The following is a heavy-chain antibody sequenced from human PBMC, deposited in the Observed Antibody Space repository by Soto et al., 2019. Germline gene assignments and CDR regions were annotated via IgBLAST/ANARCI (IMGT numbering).Heavy chain of an antibody. D-gene: IGHD3-22*01. V-gene: IGHV3-53*01. Sequence: PGGSLRLSCAASGFTFSDYYMSWIRQAPGKGLEWLSVVYSGSATYYADSVKGRFTISRDNSKNTVFLQMNSLRVEDTAVYYCARGKSGYLTFDYWGQGTLVTVSS. J-gene: IGHJ4*02. CDR2: VYSGSAT. CDR1: GFTFSDYY. CDR3: ARGKSGYLTFDY.